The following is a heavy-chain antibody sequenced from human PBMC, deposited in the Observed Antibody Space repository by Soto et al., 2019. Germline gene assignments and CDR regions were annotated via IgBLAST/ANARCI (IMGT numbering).Heavy chain of an antibody. V-gene: IGHV3-53*02. CDR2: IYSGGST. CDR1: GFTVSSNY. Sequence: EVQLVETGGGLIQPGGSLRLSCAASGFTVSSNYMSWVRQAPGKGLEWVSVIYSGGSTYYADSVKGRFTISRDNSKNTLYLQMNSLRAEDTAVYYCATAWGGIDPRDAFDIWGQGTMVTVSS. CDR3: ATAWGGIDPRDAFDI. D-gene: IGHD3-16*01. J-gene: IGHJ3*02.